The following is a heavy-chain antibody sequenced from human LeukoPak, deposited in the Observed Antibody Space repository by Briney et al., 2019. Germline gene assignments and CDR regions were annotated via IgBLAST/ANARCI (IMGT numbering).Heavy chain of an antibody. CDR1: GGSISSGSYY. CDR3: AREGDVSSGIDY. CDR2: IYTSGST. V-gene: IGHV4-61*02. D-gene: IGHD3-3*01. Sequence: SETLSLTCTVSGGSISSGSYYWSWLRQPAGKGLEWIGRIYTSGSTNYNPSLKSRVTISVDTSKNQFSLKLSSVTAADTAVYYCAREGDVSSGIDYWGQGTLVTVSS. J-gene: IGHJ4*02.